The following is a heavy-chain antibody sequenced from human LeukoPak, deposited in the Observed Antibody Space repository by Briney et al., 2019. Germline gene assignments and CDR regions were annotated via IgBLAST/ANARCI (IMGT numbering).Heavy chain of an antibody. V-gene: IGHV3-7*01. Sequence: TGGSLRLSCASSRVSFTNFWMTWVRQASGKGLEWVANINEDGSVQHYMDSVKGRFTISRDNAENSLHLQMSSLRAEDTALYYCARDTGFGNSTVWYDAFDMWGQGTMVTVSS. J-gene: IGHJ3*02. CDR3: ARDTGFGNSTVWYDAFDM. D-gene: IGHD2/OR15-2a*01. CDR1: RVSFTNFW. CDR2: INEDGSVQ.